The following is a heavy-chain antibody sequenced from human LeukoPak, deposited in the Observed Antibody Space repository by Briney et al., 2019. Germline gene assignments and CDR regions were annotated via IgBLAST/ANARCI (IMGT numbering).Heavy chain of an antibody. J-gene: IGHJ5*02. CDR2: INPNSGGT. Sequence: ASVKVSCKASGYTFTGYYMHWVRQAPGQGLEWMGWINPNSGGTNYAQKIQGRVTMTRDTSISTAYMELSRLRSDDTAVYYCARDSEYSSSWVPWGQGTLVTVSS. V-gene: IGHV1-2*02. CDR3: ARDSEYSSSWVP. CDR1: GYTFTGYY. D-gene: IGHD6-13*01.